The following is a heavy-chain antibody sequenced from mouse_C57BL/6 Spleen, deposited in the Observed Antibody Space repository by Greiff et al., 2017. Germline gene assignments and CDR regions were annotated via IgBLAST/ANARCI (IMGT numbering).Heavy chain of an antibody. CDR1: GFTFSDYY. V-gene: IGHV5-12*01. Sequence: DVKLVESGGGLVQPGGSLKLSCAASGFTFSDYYMYWVRQTPEKRLEWVAYISNGGGSTYYPDTVKGRFTISRDNAKNTLYLQMSRLKSEDTAMYYCARPSYYYGGAMDYWGQGTSVTVSS. CDR3: ARPSYYYGGAMDY. J-gene: IGHJ4*01. D-gene: IGHD1-1*01. CDR2: ISNGGGST.